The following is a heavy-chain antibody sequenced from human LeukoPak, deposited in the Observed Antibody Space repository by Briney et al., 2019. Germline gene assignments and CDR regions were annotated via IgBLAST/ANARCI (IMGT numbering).Heavy chain of an antibody. V-gene: IGHV3-23*01. Sequence: GGSLRLSCAASGFTFSTFAMIWVRQPLGKGLEWVSSIFPSGGEIHYADSVRGRFTISRDNSKSTLSLQMNSLRAEDTAIYYCATYRQVLLPFESWGQGTLVTVSS. CDR2: IFPSGGEI. CDR3: ATYRQVLLPFES. D-gene: IGHD2-8*02. J-gene: IGHJ4*02. CDR1: GFTFSTFA.